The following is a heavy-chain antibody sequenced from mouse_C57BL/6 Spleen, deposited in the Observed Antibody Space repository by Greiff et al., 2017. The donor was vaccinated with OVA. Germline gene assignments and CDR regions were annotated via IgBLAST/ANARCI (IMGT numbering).Heavy chain of an antibody. V-gene: IGHV14-1*01. CDR1: GFNLKDYY. CDR2: IDPEDGDT. D-gene: IGHD3-2*02. CDR3: TTPAQANWYFDV. J-gene: IGHJ1*03. Sequence: VQLQQSGAELVRPGASVKLSCTASGFNLKDYYMHWVKQRPEQGLEWIGRIDPEDGDTEYAPKFQGKATMTADTSSNTAYLQLSSLTSEDTAVYYCTTPAQANWYFDVWGTGTTVTVSS.